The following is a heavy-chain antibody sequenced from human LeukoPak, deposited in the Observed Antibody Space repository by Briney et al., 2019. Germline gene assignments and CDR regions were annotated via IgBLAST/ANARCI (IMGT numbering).Heavy chain of an antibody. J-gene: IGHJ4*02. Sequence: GGSLRLSCAASGFTVSSNYMSWVRQAPGKGLEWVSVIYSGGSTYYADSVKGRFTISRDNSKNTLYLQMNSLRAEDTAVYYCASCPYYYYDRSLGFDYWGQGTLVTVSS. D-gene: IGHD3-22*01. CDR2: IYSGGST. CDR1: GFTVSSNY. CDR3: ASCPYYYYDRSLGFDY. V-gene: IGHV3-66*01.